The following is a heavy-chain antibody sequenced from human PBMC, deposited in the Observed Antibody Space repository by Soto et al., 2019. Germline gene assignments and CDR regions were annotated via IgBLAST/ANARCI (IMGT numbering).Heavy chain of an antibody. J-gene: IGHJ4*02. CDR2: IWHDGGNK. V-gene: IGHV3-33*01. CDR3: ARDGDVNTGFGKDY. Sequence: QVQLVESGGGVVQPGRSLRLSCAASGFTFSSYGMHWVRQAPGKGLEGVAFIWHDGGNKFYAESVKGRFTISRDNSKNTLYLQMPSLSAEDTAMYYCARDGDVNTGFGKDYWGQGTLVTVSS. D-gene: IGHD3-16*01. CDR1: GFTFSSYG.